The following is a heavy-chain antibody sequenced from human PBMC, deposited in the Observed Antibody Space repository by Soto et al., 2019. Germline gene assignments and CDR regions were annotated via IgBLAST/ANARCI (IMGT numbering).Heavy chain of an antibody. Sequence: QVQLVQSGAEVKKPGTSVKVSCKASGYTFISYEIQWVRQAPGQRRAWAGGINTANGNTAYAETFLGRATITSDTAASTVYIELRSLTSEDTAVYYCASESPDSADDYWGQGTLVTVSS. J-gene: IGHJ4*02. D-gene: IGHD2-2*01. V-gene: IGHV1-3*04. CDR2: INTANGNT. CDR1: GYTFISYE. CDR3: ASESPDSADDY.